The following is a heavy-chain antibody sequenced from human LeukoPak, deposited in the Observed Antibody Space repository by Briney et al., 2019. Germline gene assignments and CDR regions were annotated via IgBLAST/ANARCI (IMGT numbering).Heavy chain of an antibody. D-gene: IGHD3-22*01. CDR3: SRGLDSRKLGY. J-gene: IGHJ4*02. CDR2: IHPSGML. Sequence: SETLSLTCTVSGASFSTGDQYWNWIRQSPGKGLEWIGSIHPSGMLYNNPSLESRVTISIDTSNNQFSLHLNSVTAADTAVYFCSRGLDSRKLGYWGQGTLVTVPS. V-gene: IGHV4-31*03. CDR1: GASFSTGDQY.